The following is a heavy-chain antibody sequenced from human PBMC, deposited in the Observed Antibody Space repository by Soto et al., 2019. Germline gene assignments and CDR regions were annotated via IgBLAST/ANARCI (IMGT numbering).Heavy chain of an antibody. CDR1: GYTLTELS. J-gene: IGHJ4*02. V-gene: IGHV1-24*01. CDR3: ATGILAARLRSFAY. CDR2: FDPEDGET. Sequence: ASVKVSCKVSGYTLTELSMRWVRQAPGKGLEWMGGFDPEDGETIYAQKFQGGVTMTEDTSTDTAYMELSSLRSEDTAVYYCATGILAARLRSFAYWGQGTLVTVSS. D-gene: IGHD6-6*01.